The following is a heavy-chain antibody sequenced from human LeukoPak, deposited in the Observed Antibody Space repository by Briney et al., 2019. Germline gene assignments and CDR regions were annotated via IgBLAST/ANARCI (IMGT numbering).Heavy chain of an antibody. V-gene: IGHV4-34*01. CDR2: INQSGST. J-gene: IGHJ4*02. D-gene: IGHD6-6*01. CDR3: ATRRGAARHDY. Sequence: SETLSLTCAVYGGSFSGYYWSWIRQPPGKGLEWIGEINQSGSTNYNPSLKSRVTISVDTSKNQFSLKLSSVTAADTAVYYCATRRGAARHDYWGQGTLVTVSS. CDR1: GGSFSGYY.